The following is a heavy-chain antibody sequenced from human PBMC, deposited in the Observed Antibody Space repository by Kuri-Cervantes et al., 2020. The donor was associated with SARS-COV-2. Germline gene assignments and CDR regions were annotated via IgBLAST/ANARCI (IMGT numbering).Heavy chain of an antibody. D-gene: IGHD3/OR15-3a*01. CDR2: ISAYRGNT. Sequence: ASVKVSCKASGYTFTSYDINWVRQATGQGLEWMGWISAYRGNTTYAQNFQGRVTMTTDTSTMTAYMELRSLRSDDTAVYYCATLPYNFWTGYRMEGYYYFGFDVWGQGTTVTVSS. CDR3: ATLPYNFWTGYRMEGYYYFGFDV. CDR1: GYTFTSYD. J-gene: IGHJ6*02. V-gene: IGHV1-18*01.